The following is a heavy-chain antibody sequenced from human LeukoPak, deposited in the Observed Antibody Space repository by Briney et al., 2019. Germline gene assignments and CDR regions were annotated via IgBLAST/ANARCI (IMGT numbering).Heavy chain of an antibody. J-gene: IGHJ4*02. CDR2: IHSRGTT. CDR3: VRCHSRSYSDY. CDR1: GGSIGSDNYY. Sequence: SETLSLTCTVSGGSIGSDNYYWGWIRQPAGAGLEWIATIHSRGTTYFNPSLKSRVTISADSSRNQFSLHLTSVTDADTAVYYCVRCHSRSYSDYWGQGTLVTVSS. V-gene: IGHV4-39*01. D-gene: IGHD1-26*01.